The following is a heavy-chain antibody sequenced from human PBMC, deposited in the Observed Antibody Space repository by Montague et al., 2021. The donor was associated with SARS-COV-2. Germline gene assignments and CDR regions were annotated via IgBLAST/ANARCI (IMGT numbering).Heavy chain of an antibody. Sequence: TLSLTCTVSGGSISSGGYYWSWIRQHPGKGLEWIGYIYHTGSTQYNPSLKSRVTISKETSKNHFSLNLSSVTAADSAVYYCARDSGYYDSSGYSYDAFDIWGQGTKVTVSS. CDR1: GGSISSGGYY. CDR3: ARDSGYYDSSGYSYDAFDI. V-gene: IGHV4-31*03. J-gene: IGHJ3*02. CDR2: IYHTGST. D-gene: IGHD3-22*01.